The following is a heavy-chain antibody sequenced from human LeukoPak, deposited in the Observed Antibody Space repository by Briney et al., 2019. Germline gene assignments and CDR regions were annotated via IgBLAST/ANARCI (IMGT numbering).Heavy chain of an antibody. CDR3: ARTYYDFWSGYFHYYYYYMDV. V-gene: IGHV1-2*02. Sequence: ASVKVSCKASAYTFATYGISWVRQAPGQGLEWMGWINPSSGGTNYAQKFQGRVTMTRDTSISTAYMELSRLRSDDTAVYYCARTYYDFWSGYFHYYYYYMDVWGKGTTVTVSS. J-gene: IGHJ6*03. CDR1: AYTFATYG. CDR2: INPSSGGT. D-gene: IGHD3-3*01.